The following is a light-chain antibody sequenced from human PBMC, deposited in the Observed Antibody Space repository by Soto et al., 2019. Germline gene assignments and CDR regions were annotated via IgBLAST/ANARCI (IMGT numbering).Light chain of an antibody. CDR3: QQYGSSPQT. CDR2: GAS. Sequence: EIVLTQSPGTLSLSPGERATLSCRASQSVSSTYLAWYQQKPGQAPRLLIYGASSRATGIPDRFSGNGSGTDFTFTISRLEPEDFAVYYCQQYGSSPQTFGQGTKVDIK. CDR1: QSVSSTY. J-gene: IGKJ1*01. V-gene: IGKV3-20*01.